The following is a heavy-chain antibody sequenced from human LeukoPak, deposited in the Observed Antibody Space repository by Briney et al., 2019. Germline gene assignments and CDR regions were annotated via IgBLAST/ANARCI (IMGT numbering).Heavy chain of an antibody. V-gene: IGHV4-61*02. CDR2: IYTSGST. CDR3: ARGIITIFGVVSPYAFDI. D-gene: IGHD3-3*01. CDR1: GGSISSGSYY. J-gene: IGHJ3*02. Sequence: SETLSRNCTVSGGSISSGSYYWSWIRQPAGKGLEWIGRIYTSGSTNYNPSLKSRVTISVDTSRNQFSLKLSSVTAADTAVYYCARGIITIFGVVSPYAFDIWGQGTMVTVSS.